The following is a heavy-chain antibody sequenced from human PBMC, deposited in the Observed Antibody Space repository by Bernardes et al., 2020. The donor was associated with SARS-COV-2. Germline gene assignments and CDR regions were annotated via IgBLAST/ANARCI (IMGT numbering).Heavy chain of an antibody. D-gene: IGHD6-19*01. CDR2: ISGSGGST. CDR1: GFTFSSYA. V-gene: IGHV3-23*01. CDR3: AKDGYSSGWLEVVGKVDY. Sequence: GSLRLSCAASGFTFSSYAMSWVRQAPGKGLEWVSAISGSGGSTYYADSVKGRFTISRDNSKNTLYLQMNSLRAEDTAVYYCAKDGYSSGWLEVVGKVDYWGQGTLVTVSS. J-gene: IGHJ4*02.